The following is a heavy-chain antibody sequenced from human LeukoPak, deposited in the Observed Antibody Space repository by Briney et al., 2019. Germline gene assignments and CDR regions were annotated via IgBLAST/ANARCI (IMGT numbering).Heavy chain of an antibody. Sequence: SQTLSLTCTVSGGSISSGGYYWSWIRQHPGKGLEWIGYIYYSGSTYYNPSLKSRVIISVDTSKNQFSLKLSSVTAADTAVYYCAASQSRYSSGIDYWGQGTLVTVSS. CDR2: IYYSGST. J-gene: IGHJ4*02. CDR3: AASQSRYSSGIDY. D-gene: IGHD6-19*01. V-gene: IGHV4-31*03. CDR1: GGSISSGGYY.